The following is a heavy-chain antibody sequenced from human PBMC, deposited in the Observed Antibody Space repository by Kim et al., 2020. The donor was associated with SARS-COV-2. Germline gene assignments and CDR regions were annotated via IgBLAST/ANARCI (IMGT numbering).Heavy chain of an antibody. CDR3: ARGVYGDYGRGD. Sequence: GGSLRLSCAASGFTFSSYSMNWVRQAPGKGLEWVSSISSSSSYIYYADSVKGRFTISRDNAKNSLYLQMNSLRAEDTAVYYCARGVYGDYGRGDWGQGTLVTVSS. J-gene: IGHJ4*02. D-gene: IGHD4-17*01. CDR1: GFTFSSYS. V-gene: IGHV3-21*01. CDR2: ISSSSSYI.